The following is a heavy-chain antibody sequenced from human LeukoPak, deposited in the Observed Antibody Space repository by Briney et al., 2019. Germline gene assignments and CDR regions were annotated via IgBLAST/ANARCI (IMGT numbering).Heavy chain of an antibody. J-gene: IGHJ4*02. V-gene: IGHV3-30*18. CDR3: AKDLRTTYYYDSSGL. D-gene: IGHD3-22*01. Sequence: GGSLRLSCAASGFTFSSYGMHWVRQAPGKGLEWVAVISYDGSNKYYADSVKGRFTISRDNSKNTLYLQMNSLRAEDTAVYYCAKDLRTTYYYDSSGLWGQGTLVTVSS. CDR1: GFTFSSYG. CDR2: ISYDGSNK.